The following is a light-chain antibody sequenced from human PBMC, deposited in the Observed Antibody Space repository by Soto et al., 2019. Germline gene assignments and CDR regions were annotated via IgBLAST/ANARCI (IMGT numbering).Light chain of an antibody. CDR1: QSMSNY. CDR3: QQSFSSPPT. V-gene: IGKV1-39*01. Sequence: DIQMTQSPSSLSASVGDRVTITCRASQSMSNYLNWYQQKPGKAPKLLIYAASRLQSGVPSRFSGSGSGTDFSLSISSLQPEDFATYYCQQSFSSPPTFGGGTKVEIK. CDR2: AAS. J-gene: IGKJ4*01.